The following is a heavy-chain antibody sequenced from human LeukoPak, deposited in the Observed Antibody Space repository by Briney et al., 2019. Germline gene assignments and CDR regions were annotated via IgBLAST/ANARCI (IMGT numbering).Heavy chain of an antibody. CDR3: ARVKYCSTNSCYASFDY. CDR1: GFTFRTHD. CDR2: ISHDGGNK. J-gene: IGHJ4*02. Sequence: GSLGLSCAASGFTFRTHDRHWVRQAPGKGLEWVAVISHDGGNKYYADSVKGRFTISRDNSKNTLYLQMNSLRAEDTAVYYCARVKYCSTNSCYASFDYWGKGTLVTVSS. V-gene: IGHV3-30*03. D-gene: IGHD2-2*01.